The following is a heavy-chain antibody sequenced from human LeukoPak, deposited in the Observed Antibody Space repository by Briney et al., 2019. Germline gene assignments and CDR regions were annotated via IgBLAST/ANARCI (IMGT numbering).Heavy chain of an antibody. CDR2: ISGDSIHI. J-gene: IGHJ4*02. V-gene: IGHV3-21*01. D-gene: IGHD2-2*01. CDR3: ARCSSTGCASSPLAGYLY. CDR1: GFTFSSYS. Sequence: GGSLRLSCAVAGFTFSSYSMNWVRQAPGRGLEWVSSISGDSIHIYYADSVRGRFTISRDNAKSSLFLQMNSLRAEDTAVYYCARCSSTGCASSPLAGYLYWGQGTLVTVSS.